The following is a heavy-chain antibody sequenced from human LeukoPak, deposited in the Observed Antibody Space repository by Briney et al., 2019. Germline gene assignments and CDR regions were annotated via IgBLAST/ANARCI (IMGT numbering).Heavy chain of an antibody. CDR2: IKQDGIEK. CDR3: AKDSSTGHYFDS. Sequence: GGSLILSCAASGFTFTNYWMTWVRQAPGKGLEWVADIKQDGIEKYSVDSVKGRFTISRDNAKNSLYLQMDSLRAEDTAVYYCAKDSSTGHYFDSWGQGTLVTVSS. D-gene: IGHD3-10*01. J-gene: IGHJ4*02. V-gene: IGHV3-7*01. CDR1: GFTFTNYW.